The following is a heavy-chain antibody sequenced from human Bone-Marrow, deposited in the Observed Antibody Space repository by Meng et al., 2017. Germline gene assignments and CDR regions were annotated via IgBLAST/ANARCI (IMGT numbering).Heavy chain of an antibody. V-gene: IGHV3-15*04. CDR3: ATGAAAADH. CDR1: GGSFSGYY. Sequence: VQLKRWGAGLLKPSETLSLPCAVYGGSFSGYYWSWIRQPPGKGLEWVGRIERKRDGGTTDYAAPVKGRFTISRDDSKNTLYLQMNSLISEDTAVYFCATGAAAADHWGQGTLVTVSS. CDR2: IERKRDGGTT. J-gene: IGHJ4*02. D-gene: IGHD6-13*01.